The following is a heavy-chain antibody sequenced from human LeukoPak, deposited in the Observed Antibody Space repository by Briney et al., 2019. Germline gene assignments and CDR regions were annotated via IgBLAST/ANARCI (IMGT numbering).Heavy chain of an antibody. CDR2: IYPGDSDT. V-gene: IGHV5-51*01. J-gene: IGHJ5*02. Sequence: PGESLKISCKGSEYSFTSYWIGWVRQMPGKGLEWMGIIYPGDSDTRYSPSFQGQVTISADKSISTAYLQWSSLKASDTAMYYCARVLRYFDWPGDWFDPWGQGTLVTVSS. CDR3: ARVLRYFDWPGDWFDP. D-gene: IGHD3-9*01. CDR1: EYSFTSYW.